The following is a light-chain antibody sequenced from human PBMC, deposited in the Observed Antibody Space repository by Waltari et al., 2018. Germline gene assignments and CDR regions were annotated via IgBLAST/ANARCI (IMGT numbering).Light chain of an antibody. J-gene: IGKJ2*01. Sequence: TLSASVGDTVTITCRASQSISSWLAWYQQKAGKAPKVLISKASTLESGVPSRFSGSGSGTEFTLTISNLQPDDFATYYCQQYNTYYTFGQGTILEIK. CDR1: QSISSW. CDR3: QQYNTYYT. V-gene: IGKV1-5*03. CDR2: KAS.